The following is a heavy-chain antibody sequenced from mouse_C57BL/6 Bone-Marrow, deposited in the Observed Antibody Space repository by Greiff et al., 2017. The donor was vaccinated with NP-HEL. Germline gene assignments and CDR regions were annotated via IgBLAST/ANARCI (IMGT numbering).Heavy chain of an antibody. CDR1: GFNIKDDY. V-gene: IGHV14-4*01. J-gene: IGHJ2*01. D-gene: IGHD1-1*01. CDR2: IDPENGDT. Sequence: VQLQQSGAELVRPGASVKLSCTASGFNIKDDYMHWVKQRPEQGLEWIGWIDPENGDTEYASKFQGKATITADTSSNTAYLQLSSLTSEDTAVYYCTTYYYGSSYHVDYWGQGTTLTVSS. CDR3: TTYYYGSSYHVDY.